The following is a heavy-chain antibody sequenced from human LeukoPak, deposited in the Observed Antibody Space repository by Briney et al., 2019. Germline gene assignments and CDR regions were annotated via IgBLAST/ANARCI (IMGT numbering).Heavy chain of an antibody. Sequence: ASVKVSCKASGYTFTSYNMHWVRQAPGQGLEWMGIINPSGGSTSYAQKFQGRVTMTRDMSTSTVYMELSSLRSEDTAVYYCARDHSSGWEAYYFDYWGQGTLVTVSS. D-gene: IGHD6-19*01. V-gene: IGHV1-46*01. CDR3: ARDHSSGWEAYYFDY. J-gene: IGHJ4*02. CDR2: INPSGGST. CDR1: GYTFTSYN.